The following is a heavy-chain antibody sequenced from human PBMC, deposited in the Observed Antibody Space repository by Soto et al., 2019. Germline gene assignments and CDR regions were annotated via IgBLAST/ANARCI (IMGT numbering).Heavy chain of an antibody. CDR2: INHSGST. J-gene: IGHJ1*01. CDR1: GGSFSGYD. D-gene: IGHD3-22*01. V-gene: IGHV4-34*01. Sequence: PSETLSLTCAVYGGSFSGYDWTWIRQPPGTGLEWIGEINHSGSTNYNPSLKSRVSISVDTSKNQFSLKLTSVTAADTAVYYCAKDPTRYYDSSGYYTSVKYFQHWGQGTLVTVSS. CDR3: AKDPTRYYDSSGYYTSVKYFQH.